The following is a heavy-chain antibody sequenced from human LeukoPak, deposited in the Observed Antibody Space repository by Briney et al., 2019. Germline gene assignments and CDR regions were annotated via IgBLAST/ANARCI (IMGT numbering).Heavy chain of an antibody. Sequence: TPSETLSLTCAVYGGSFSGYYWSWIRQPPGKGLEWIGEINHSGSTNYNPSLKSRVTISVDTSKNQFSLKLSSVTAADTAVYYCARNPYYDSSNAFDIWGQGTMVTVSS. CDR1: GGSFSGYY. V-gene: IGHV4-34*01. J-gene: IGHJ3*02. CDR2: INHSGST. D-gene: IGHD3-22*01. CDR3: ARNPYYDSSNAFDI.